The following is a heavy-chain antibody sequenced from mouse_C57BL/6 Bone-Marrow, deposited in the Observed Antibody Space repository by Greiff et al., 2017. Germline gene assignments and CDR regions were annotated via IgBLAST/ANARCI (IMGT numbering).Heavy chain of an antibody. CDR2: LDPENGDT. D-gene: IGHD1-1*01. CDR1: GFNIKDDY. V-gene: IGHV14-4*01. Sequence: EVKLQESGAELVRPGASVKLSCTASGFNIKDDYMHWVKQRPEQGLEWIGWLDPENGDTEYASKFQGKATITADTSSNPAYLQLSSLTSEDTAVYYCTTVPITTVVATVDYWGQGTTLTVSS. CDR3: TTVPITTVVATVDY. J-gene: IGHJ2*01.